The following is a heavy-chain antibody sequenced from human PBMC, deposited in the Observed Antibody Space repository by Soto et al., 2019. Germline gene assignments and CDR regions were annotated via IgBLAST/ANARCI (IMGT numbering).Heavy chain of an antibody. CDR2: TYYRSKWYN. CDR3: ARGVFFLRSGDDSDYYYF. CDR1: GDSVSSNSAA. D-gene: IGHD3-16*01. J-gene: IGHJ4*02. V-gene: IGHV6-1*01. Sequence: PSQTLSLTCAISGDSVSSNSAAWNWIRQSPSRGLEWLGRTYYRSKWYNDYAVSVKSRITINPDTSKNQFSLQLNSVTPEDTAVYYCARGVFFLRSGDDSDYYYFCGRRSLV.